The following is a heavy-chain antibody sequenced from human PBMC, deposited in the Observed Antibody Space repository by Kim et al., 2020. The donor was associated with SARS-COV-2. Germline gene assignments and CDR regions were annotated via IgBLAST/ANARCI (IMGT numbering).Heavy chain of an antibody. Sequence: SETLSLTCSVSGDSMIFYYLSWIRQPPGKGLEWVGYISHDGATEYNPSLRSRLTMSVDLSMTPFSLRLRSASATDTAIYYCARHTSRSGRYFHLEYWGRGTLVTVSS. V-gene: IGHV4-59*08. D-gene: IGHD3-10*01. CDR2: ISHDGAT. J-gene: IGHJ4*02. CDR1: GDSMIFYY. CDR3: ARHTSRSGRYFHLEY.